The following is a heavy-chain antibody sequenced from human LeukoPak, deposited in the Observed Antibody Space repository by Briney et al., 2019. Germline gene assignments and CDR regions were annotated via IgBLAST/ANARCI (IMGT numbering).Heavy chain of an antibody. CDR2: INEDGSTT. Sequence: GGSLRLSCAVSGFTFRTYWMHWVRQVPGEGLVWVSRINEDGSTTNYADSVKGRFTISRDNSKNTLYLQMNSLRAEDTAVYYCARDIGPGYSSGFNWGQGTLVTVSS. CDR3: ARDIGPGYSSGFN. J-gene: IGHJ4*02. V-gene: IGHV3-74*01. D-gene: IGHD2-8*02. CDR1: GFTFRTYW.